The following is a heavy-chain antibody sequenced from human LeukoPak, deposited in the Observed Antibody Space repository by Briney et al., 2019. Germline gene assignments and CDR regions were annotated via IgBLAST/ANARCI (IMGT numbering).Heavy chain of an antibody. V-gene: IGHV4-61*02. CDR1: GGSISSDTYS. Sequence: SQTLSLTCTVSGGSISSDTYSWSWIRQPAGKGLEWIGRMYKSGGTNYNASLQSRVTMSVDTSKNQFSLRLSSVTAADTAVYYCARGRRGSNYVVVDYWGQGTLVTVSS. CDR3: ARGRRGSNYVVVDY. CDR2: MYKSGGT. D-gene: IGHD4-11*01. J-gene: IGHJ4*02.